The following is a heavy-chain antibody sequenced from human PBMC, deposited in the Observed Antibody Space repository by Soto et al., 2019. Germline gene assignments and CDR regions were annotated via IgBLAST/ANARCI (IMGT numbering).Heavy chain of an antibody. D-gene: IGHD3-10*01. J-gene: IGHJ5*02. CDR1: GFTFSSYA. V-gene: IGHV3-64D*08. CDR3: VKPYGSGSYYNGNWFDP. CDR2: ISANGGSR. Sequence: GGSLRLSCSASGFTFSSYALHWVRQAPGKGLEYVLGISANGGSRYYADSVKGRFTISRDNSKNTLYLQLSSLRAEDTAVYYCVKPYGSGSYYNGNWFDPWGQGTLVTVSS.